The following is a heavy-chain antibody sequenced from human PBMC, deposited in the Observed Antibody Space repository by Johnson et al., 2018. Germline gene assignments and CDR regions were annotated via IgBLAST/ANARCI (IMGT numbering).Heavy chain of an antibody. CDR2: IFHSGDT. D-gene: IGHD6-19*01. V-gene: IGHV4-4*02. CDR3: ARAGKNYNSGWFFDD. Sequence: QVQLQESGPGLVKSSGTLSLACTVSGGSIRNFNWWSWVRQPPGKGLEWIGEIFHSGDTKYNPSIKSRVSISIDQSKNQFSLRLSPVTAADTAMYYCARAGKNYNSGWFFDDWGQGTRVTVYS. CDR1: GGSIRNFNW. J-gene: IGHJ4*02.